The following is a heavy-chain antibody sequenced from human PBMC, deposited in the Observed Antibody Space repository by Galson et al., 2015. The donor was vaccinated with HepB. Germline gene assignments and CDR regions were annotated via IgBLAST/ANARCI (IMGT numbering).Heavy chain of an antibody. J-gene: IGHJ4*02. V-gene: IGHV3-21*04. CDR3: AKAGGPYSGSYGYYFHY. D-gene: IGHD1-26*01. CDR1: GFTFSSYS. CDR2: ISSSSSYI. Sequence: SLRLSCAASGFTFSSYSMNWVRQAPGKGLEWVSSISSSSSYIYYADSVKGRFTISRDNSKNTLHLQMNSLRAEDTAVYYCAKAGGPYSGSYGYYFHYWGQGTVVTVSS.